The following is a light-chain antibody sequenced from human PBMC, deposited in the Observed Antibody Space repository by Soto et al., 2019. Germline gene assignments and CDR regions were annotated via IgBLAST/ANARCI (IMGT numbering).Light chain of an antibody. CDR1: QSISLF. V-gene: IGKV1-39*01. Sequence: DIQMTQSPSSRSAAVGDTVTITCRASQSISLFLNWYQQKPGKAPILLIYAASSLQSGVPSRFSGNGSGTDFTLTISSLQPEDFATYYCHQTDSIPETFGQGTKVEIK. J-gene: IGKJ1*01. CDR3: HQTDSIPET. CDR2: AAS.